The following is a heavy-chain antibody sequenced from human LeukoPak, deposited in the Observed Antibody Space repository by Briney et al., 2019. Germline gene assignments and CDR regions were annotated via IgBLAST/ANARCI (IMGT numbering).Heavy chain of an antibody. V-gene: IGHV3-30-3*01. J-gene: IGHJ4*02. CDR2: ISYDGSNK. Sequence: GGSLRLSCAASGFTFSSYAMHWVRQAPGKGLEWVAVISYDGSNKYYADSVKGRFTISRDNSKNTLYLQMNSLRAEDTAVYYCALLGSGGYWGQGALVTVSS. CDR3: ALLGSGGY. CDR1: GFTFSSYA. D-gene: IGHD1-26*01.